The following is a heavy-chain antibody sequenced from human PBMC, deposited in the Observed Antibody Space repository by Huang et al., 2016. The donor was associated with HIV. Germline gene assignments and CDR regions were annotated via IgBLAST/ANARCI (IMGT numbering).Heavy chain of an antibody. D-gene: IGHD3-3*01. CDR2: ISGSGGTT. V-gene: IGHV3-23*01. CDR3: AKGHKTIFGVAIGFFDY. Sequence: EVQLLESGGALAQPGGSLRLSCAALVFPFSSYDMTWVRQAPGMGLEWVSTISGSGGTTHYADSVKGRFTISRDNSNNTLYLHMSSLRAEDTAIYYCAKGHKTIFGVAIGFFDYCGQGSLVTVSA. J-gene: IGHJ4*02. CDR1: VFPFSSYD.